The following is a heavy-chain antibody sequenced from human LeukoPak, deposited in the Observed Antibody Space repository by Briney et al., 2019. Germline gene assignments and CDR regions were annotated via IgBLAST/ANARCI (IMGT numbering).Heavy chain of an antibody. V-gene: IGHV4-61*02. CDR3: ARANRTSSSLSRGYSYGGDAFDI. J-gene: IGHJ3*02. CDR1: GGSISSGSYY. CDR2: IYTSGST. Sequence: PSETLSLTCTVSGGSISSGSYYWSWIRQPAGKGLEWIGRIYTSGSTNYNPSLKSRVTISVDTSKNQFSLKLSSVTAADTAVYYCARANRTSSSLSRGYSYGGDAFDIWGQGTMVTVSS. D-gene: IGHD5-18*01.